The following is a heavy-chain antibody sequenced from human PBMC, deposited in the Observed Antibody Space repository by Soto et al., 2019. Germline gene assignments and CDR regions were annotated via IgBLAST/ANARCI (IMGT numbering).Heavy chain of an antibody. D-gene: IGHD6-19*01. CDR1: GFNFRSYA. CDR2: ISGSGTTT. V-gene: IGHV3-23*01. J-gene: IGHJ6*02. CDR3: AKDRQSSGGLWNGLDV. Sequence: GWSLRLSCAASGFNFRSYALTWVRQAPGKGLEWVSAISGSGTTTYYGDSVKGRFTISRDKSKNTVYLQMNSLRAEDTAVYYCAKDRQSSGGLWNGLDVWGQGTTVTVSS.